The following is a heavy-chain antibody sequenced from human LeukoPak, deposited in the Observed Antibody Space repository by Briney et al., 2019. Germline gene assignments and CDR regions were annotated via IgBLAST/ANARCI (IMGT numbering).Heavy chain of an antibody. D-gene: IGHD6-19*01. CDR2: IYPGDSDT. V-gene: IGHV5-51*01. Sequence: GESLKISCQASGYNFPHYWIGWVRQMPGKGLEWMGIIYPGDSDTRYSPSFQGQVAISADKSISTAYLQWSSLKASDTAMYYCARHFFGAVGGYYYYYLDVWGKGTTVTVSS. CDR3: ARHFFGAVGGYYYYYLDV. J-gene: IGHJ6*03. CDR1: GYNFPHYW.